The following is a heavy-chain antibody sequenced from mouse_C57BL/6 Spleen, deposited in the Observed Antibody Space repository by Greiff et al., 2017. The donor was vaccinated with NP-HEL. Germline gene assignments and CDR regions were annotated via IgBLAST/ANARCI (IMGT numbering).Heavy chain of an antibody. CDR2: FHPYNDDT. Sequence: QVQLKESGAELVKPGASVKMSCKASGYTFTTYPIEWMKQNHGKSLEWIGNFHPYNDDTKYNEKFKGKATLTVEKSSSTVYLELSRLTSDDSAVYYCARPGGPRGYFDYWGQGTTLTVSS. J-gene: IGHJ2*01. CDR3: ARPGGPRGYFDY. V-gene: IGHV1-47*01. CDR1: GYTFTTYP.